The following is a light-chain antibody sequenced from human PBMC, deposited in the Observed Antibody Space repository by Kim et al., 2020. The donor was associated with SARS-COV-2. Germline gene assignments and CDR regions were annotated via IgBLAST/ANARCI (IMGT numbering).Light chain of an antibody. J-gene: IGKJ1*01. CDR2: GAS. Sequence: DIQMTQSPSLLSASVGDRVTLTCRASQDISNYVAWFQQKAGKAPKYLIYGASGLQRGVPSKFSGSGSGTHFTLTITSLQPEDFATYYCQQYHDDPPTFGQGTKVDIK. CDR1: QDISNY. V-gene: IGKV1-16*02. CDR3: QQYHDDPPT.